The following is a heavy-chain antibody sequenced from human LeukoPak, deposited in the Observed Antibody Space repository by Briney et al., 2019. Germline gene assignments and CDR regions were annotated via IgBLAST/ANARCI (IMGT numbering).Heavy chain of an antibody. Sequence: ASVKVSCKFSGYTLTELSMHWVRQAPGKGLEWMGGFDPEDGETIYAQKFQGRVTMTEDTSTDTAYMELSSLRSEDTAVYFCATVGGYPNHYYYGMDVCGQRTTVTVSS. V-gene: IGHV1-24*01. D-gene: IGHD1-26*01. CDR3: ATVGGYPNHYYYGMDV. J-gene: IGHJ6*02. CDR2: FDPEDGET. CDR1: GYTLTELS.